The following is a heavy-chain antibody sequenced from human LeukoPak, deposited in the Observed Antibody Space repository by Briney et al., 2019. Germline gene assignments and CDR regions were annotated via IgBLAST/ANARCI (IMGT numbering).Heavy chain of an antibody. CDR3: ARGGNYYGMDV. V-gene: IGHV1-46*01. CDR2: INPSGGST. Sequence: ASVKVSCKASGYTFTSYDINWVRQAPGRGLEWMGIINPSGGSTSYAQKFQGRVTMTRDTSTSTVYMELSSLRSEDTAVYYCARGGNYYGMDVWGQGTTVTVSS. D-gene: IGHD6-13*01. J-gene: IGHJ6*02. CDR1: GYTFTSYD.